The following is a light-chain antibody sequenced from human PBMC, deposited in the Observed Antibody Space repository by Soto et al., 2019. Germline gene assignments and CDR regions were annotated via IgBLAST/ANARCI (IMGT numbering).Light chain of an antibody. CDR3: QHYNTDSPT. CDR1: QSISVW. V-gene: IGKV1-5*03. J-gene: IGKJ1*01. CDR2: KAS. Sequence: DIRMTQSPSTLSASVGDRVTITCRASQSISVWLAWYQQKPGKAPKLLIYKASTLQSGVPSRFSGSGYGTEFTLTINSLQPDDFATSSCQHYNTDSPTFGQGTKVEI.